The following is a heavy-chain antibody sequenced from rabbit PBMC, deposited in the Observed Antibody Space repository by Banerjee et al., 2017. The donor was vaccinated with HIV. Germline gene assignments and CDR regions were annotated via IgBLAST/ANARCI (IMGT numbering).Heavy chain of an antibody. D-gene: IGHD2-1*01. J-gene: IGHJ3*01. CDR3: ARNFDW. V-gene: IGHV1S45*01. CDR1: GIDFSSSG. Sequence: QEQLEESGGGLVKPEGSLKLSCKASGIDFSSSGISWVRQAPGKGLEWIAYIGVTSGNTYYASWAKGRFTISLDNAQNTVDLKMTSLTAADTATYFCARNFDWWGQGTLVTVS. CDR2: IGVTSGNT.